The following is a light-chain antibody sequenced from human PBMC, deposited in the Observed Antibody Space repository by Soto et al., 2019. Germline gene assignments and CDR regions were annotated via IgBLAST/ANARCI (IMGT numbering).Light chain of an antibody. J-gene: IGLJ1*01. V-gene: IGLV2-14*01. CDR3: CSKTSTISYV. Sequence: QSALTQPASVSGSPGQSITISCTGTSDDVGGYNYVSWYQHHPGEAPKLVIYEVYNRASGVSNRFSGSKSGNTAFLTISGLQADDEADYYCCSKTSTISYVFGSGTKVTVL. CDR1: SDDVGGYNY. CDR2: EVY.